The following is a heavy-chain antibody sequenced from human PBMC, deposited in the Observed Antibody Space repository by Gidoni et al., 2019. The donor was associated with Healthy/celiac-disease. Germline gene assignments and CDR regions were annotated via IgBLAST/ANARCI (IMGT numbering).Heavy chain of an antibody. Sequence: QVQLVQSGAEVKKPGSPVKVSCKASGGTFSSYAISWVRQSPGQGLEWMGGIIPIFGTANYAQKFQGRATITADKSTSTAYMELSSLRSEDTAVYYCARKHSSGWYHWFDPWGQGTLVTVSS. J-gene: IGHJ5*02. CDR2: IIPIFGTA. CDR1: GGTFSSYA. V-gene: IGHV1-69*06. CDR3: ARKHSSGWYHWFDP. D-gene: IGHD6-19*01.